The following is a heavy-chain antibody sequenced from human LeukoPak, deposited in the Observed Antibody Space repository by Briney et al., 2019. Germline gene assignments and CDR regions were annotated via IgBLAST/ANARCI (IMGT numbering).Heavy chain of an antibody. D-gene: IGHD2-15*01. J-gene: IGHJ4*02. CDR2: IFGSGGSA. CDR1: GFTFGSYA. Sequence: GGSLRLSCAASGFTFGSYAMYWVRQAPGKGLEWVSGIFGSGGSAHYADSVKGRFTISRDNSKNTVHLQMDSLRVEDTAIYYCAKTTTGYSSGRYPAWPIDYWGQGTLVTVSS. V-gene: IGHV3-23*01. CDR3: AKTTTGYSSGRYPAWPIDY.